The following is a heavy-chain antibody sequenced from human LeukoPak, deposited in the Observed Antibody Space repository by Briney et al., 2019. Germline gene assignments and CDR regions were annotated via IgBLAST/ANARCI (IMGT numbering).Heavy chain of an antibody. CDR3: APNYYASGSYEYFHH. CDR1: GFTFASYA. CDR2: LSASGADT. J-gene: IGHJ1*01. Sequence: TGGSLRLSCAASGFTFASYAMTWVRQAPGKGLECVSSLSASGADTYYAVFVQGRFTISRDNSKNTLDLQMNSLRAEDTDLYYCAPNYYASGSYEYFHHWGQGTLVAVSS. V-gene: IGHV3-23*01. D-gene: IGHD3-10*01.